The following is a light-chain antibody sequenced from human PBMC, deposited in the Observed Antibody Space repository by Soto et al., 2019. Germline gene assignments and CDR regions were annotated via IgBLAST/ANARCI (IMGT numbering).Light chain of an antibody. CDR1: SSDVGNYKY. CDR2: EVS. V-gene: IGLV2-14*01. Sequence: QSVLTQPASVSGSPGQSITISCTGTSSDVGNYKYVSWYQQHPGKAPKLMIYEVSNRPSGVSNRFSGSKSGNTASLTISGLLAEDESDYYCSSYAGTNNLIFGGGTKLTVL. CDR3: SSYAGTNNLI. J-gene: IGLJ2*01.